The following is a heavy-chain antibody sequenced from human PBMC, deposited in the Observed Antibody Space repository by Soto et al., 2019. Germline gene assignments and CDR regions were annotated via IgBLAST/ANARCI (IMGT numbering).Heavy chain of an antibody. D-gene: IGHD3-3*01. CDR1: GGSISSGGYY. Sequence: QVQLQESGPGLVKPSQTLSLTCTVSGGSISSGGYYWSWIRQHPGKGLEWIGYIYYSGSTYYNPSLQSRVTISVDTSKNQFSLKLSSVTAADTAVYYCARTVPAHSPAPFWTGFFDYWGQGTLVTVSS. V-gene: IGHV4-31*03. J-gene: IGHJ4*02. CDR3: ARTVPAHSPAPFWTGFFDY. CDR2: IYYSGST.